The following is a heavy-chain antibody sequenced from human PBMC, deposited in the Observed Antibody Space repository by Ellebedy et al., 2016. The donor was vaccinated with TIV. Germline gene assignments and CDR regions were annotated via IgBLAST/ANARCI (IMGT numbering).Heavy chain of an antibody. Sequence: GGSLRLXCAASEFTFSTYTMNWLRQAPGKGLEWVSSITSSSSDISYADSVKGRFTISRDNAKNSLYLHMNSLRAEDTAVYYCARDSRRKYCSSTSCYGFFDLWGRGTLVTVSS. J-gene: IGHJ2*01. D-gene: IGHD2-2*01. CDR2: ITSSSSDI. CDR3: ARDSRRKYCSSTSCYGFFDL. CDR1: EFTFSTYT. V-gene: IGHV3-21*01.